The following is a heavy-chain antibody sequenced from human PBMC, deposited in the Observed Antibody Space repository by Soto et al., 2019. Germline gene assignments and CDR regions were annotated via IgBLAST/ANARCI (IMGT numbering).Heavy chain of an antibody. CDR2: VDCSGST. CDR3: ARLPTGGMDV. CDR1: GGSISSTSSY. Sequence: QVLLQESGPGLVKPSETLSLTCTVSGGSISSTSSYWGWIRQPPGQGLEWVACVDCSGSTYYKPSLKRRVTLSVDTSKNQFSLKLSSVTAADTAVYYGARLPTGGMDVWGQGTTVTVSS. J-gene: IGHJ6*02. V-gene: IGHV4-39*01.